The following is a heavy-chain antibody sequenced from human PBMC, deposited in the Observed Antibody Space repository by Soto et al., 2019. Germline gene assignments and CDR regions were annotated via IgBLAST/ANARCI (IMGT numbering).Heavy chain of an antibody. D-gene: IGHD3-16*01. CDR2: MWYDGSNK. V-gene: IGHV3-33*01. CDR3: VGRRTSYGMDV. Sequence: QVQLVESGGGVVQPGRSLRLSCAASGFTLSSYGMHWVRQAPGKGLEWVAVMWYDGSNKYYADYVKVRFTISRDNSKNTLYLQMNSLRAEDTAVYYCVGRRTSYGMDVWGQGTTVTVSS. CDR1: GFTLSSYG. J-gene: IGHJ6*02.